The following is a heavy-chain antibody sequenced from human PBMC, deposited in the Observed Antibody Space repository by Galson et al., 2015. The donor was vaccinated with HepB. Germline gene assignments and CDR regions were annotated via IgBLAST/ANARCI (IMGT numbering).Heavy chain of an antibody. CDR2: IKSKTDGGTT. D-gene: IGHD5-12*01. V-gene: IGHV3-15*01. CDR3: TTAYMATDFDY. CDR1: GFTFSSYA. J-gene: IGHJ4*02. Sequence: SLRLSCAASGFTFSSYAMSWVRQAPGKGLEWVGRIKSKTDGGTTDYAAPVKGRFTISRDDSKNTLYLQMNSLKTEDTAVYYCTTAYMATDFDYWGQGTLVTVSS.